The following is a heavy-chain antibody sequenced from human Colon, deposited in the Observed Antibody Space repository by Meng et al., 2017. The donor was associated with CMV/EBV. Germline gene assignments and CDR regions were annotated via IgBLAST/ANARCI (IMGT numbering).Heavy chain of an antibody. CDR1: GGSTSSRSSY. V-gene: IGHV4-39*07. CDR3: ARELGNKFDY. Sequence: SETLSLTCTVSGGSTSSRSSYWGWIRQPPGKGLEWIGSIFYDGTTYYNPSLKSRVTISVDTSKNQFSLKLSSVTAADTAVYYCARELGNKFDYWGQGTLVTVSS. D-gene: IGHD1/OR15-1a*01. J-gene: IGHJ4*02. CDR2: IFYDGTT.